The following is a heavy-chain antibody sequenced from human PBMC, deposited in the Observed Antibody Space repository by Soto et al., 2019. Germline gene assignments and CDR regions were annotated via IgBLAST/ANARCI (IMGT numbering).Heavy chain of an antibody. CDR1: GGSLGSYY. Sequence: PSETLSLTCTVSGGSLGSYYWSWIRQPPGKGLEWIGYVFYTGRANYNASLKSRVSISLDTSNYQFSLKLSSVTAADTAVYYCARERSWGSSWYNHGWYYYYGMDVWGKGTTVT. D-gene: IGHD6-13*01. J-gene: IGHJ6*04. CDR3: ARERSWGSSWYNHGWYYYYGMDV. CDR2: VFYTGRA. V-gene: IGHV4-59*01.